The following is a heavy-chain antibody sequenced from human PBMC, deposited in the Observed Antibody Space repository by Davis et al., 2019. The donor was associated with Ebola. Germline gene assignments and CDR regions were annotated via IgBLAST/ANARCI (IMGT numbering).Heavy chain of an antibody. Sequence: GESLKISCTDSVITFSSYAMTWVRQAPGKGLEWVSAIIGSGGITYYADSVKGRFTISRDNSKNTLYLQMNSLRAEDTAVYYCAMSQWELLLEYYFDYWGQGTLVTVSS. CDR1: VITFSSYA. D-gene: IGHD1-26*01. CDR2: IIGSGGIT. V-gene: IGHV3-23*01. J-gene: IGHJ4*02. CDR3: AMSQWELLLEYYFDY.